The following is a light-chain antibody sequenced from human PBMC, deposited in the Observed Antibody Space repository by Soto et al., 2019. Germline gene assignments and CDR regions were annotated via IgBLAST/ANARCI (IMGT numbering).Light chain of an antibody. V-gene: IGKV1-5*01. CDR1: QNINNW. Sequence: DIQVTQSPSTLSASVGDRVTITCRASQNINNWLARYQQKPGKAPKFLIYDASSFESGVPSRFSGSGSGTEFTLTISSLQPDDSATYYCQQYSSYPLTFGQGTKLEI. CDR2: DAS. CDR3: QQYSSYPLT. J-gene: IGKJ2*01.